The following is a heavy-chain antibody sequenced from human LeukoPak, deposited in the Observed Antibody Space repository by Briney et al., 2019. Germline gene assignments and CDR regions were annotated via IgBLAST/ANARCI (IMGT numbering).Heavy chain of an antibody. CDR3: ARVRTVTNYYYYYMDV. CDR2: ITSSSSYI. D-gene: IGHD4-17*01. Sequence: GGSLRLSCAASGFTFSTYSMTWVRQAPGKGLEWVSSITSSSSYIYYADSVKGRFTIPRDNAKNSLYLQMNSLRGGDTAVYYCARVRTVTNYYYYYMDVWGKGTTVTVSS. J-gene: IGHJ6*03. CDR1: GFTFSTYS. V-gene: IGHV3-21*01.